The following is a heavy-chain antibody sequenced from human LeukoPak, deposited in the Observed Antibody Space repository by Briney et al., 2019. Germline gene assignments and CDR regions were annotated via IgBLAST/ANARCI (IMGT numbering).Heavy chain of an antibody. CDR2: ISYDGNVK. J-gene: IGHJ4*02. D-gene: IGHD4-17*01. CDR1: GFTFSSNA. V-gene: IGHV3-30*18. CDR3: AKDKATDYALDY. Sequence: PGGSLRLSCGASGFTFSSNAIHWVRQAPGKGLKWVAFISYDGNVKYYVDSVKGRFTISRDNSKNTLYLQMNSLRAEDTAVYYCAKDKATDYALDYWGQGTLVTVSS.